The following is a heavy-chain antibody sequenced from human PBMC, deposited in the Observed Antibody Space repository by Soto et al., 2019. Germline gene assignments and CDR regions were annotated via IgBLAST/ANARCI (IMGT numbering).Heavy chain of an antibody. CDR1: GYTFTSYG. Sequence: ASVKVSCKASGYTFTSYGISWVRQAPGQGLEWMGWISAYNGNTNYAQKLQGRVTMTTDTSTSTAYMELRSLRSDDTAVYYCASSDTYFDWLPPNDWGQGTLVTVSS. J-gene: IGHJ4*02. CDR2: ISAYNGNT. D-gene: IGHD3-9*01. CDR3: ASSDTYFDWLPPND. V-gene: IGHV1-18*01.